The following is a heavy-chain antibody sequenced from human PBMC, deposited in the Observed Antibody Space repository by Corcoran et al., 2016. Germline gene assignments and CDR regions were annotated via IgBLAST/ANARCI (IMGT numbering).Heavy chain of an antibody. J-gene: IGHJ4*02. CDR1: GFTFSSYA. CDR2: ISYDGINE. D-gene: IGHD1-26*01. Sequence: QVQLVESGGGVVQPGRSLRLSCAASGFTFSSYAMHWVRQAPGKGPEWVAVISYDGINEYYVDSVKGRFTISRDNSKDTLHLQMDSLRAEDTAVYYCVKDQTRRSPTYYFDHWGQGTLVTVSS. CDR3: VKDQTRRSPTYYFDH. V-gene: IGHV3-30*18.